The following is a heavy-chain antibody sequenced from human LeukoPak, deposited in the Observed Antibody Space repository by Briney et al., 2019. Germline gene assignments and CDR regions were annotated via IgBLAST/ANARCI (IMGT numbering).Heavy chain of an antibody. CDR3: ARGGPDYYDSSGYRTEFDY. D-gene: IGHD3-22*01. V-gene: IGHV4-34*01. Sequence: SETLSLTCAVYGGSFSGYYWSWIRQPPGKGLEWIGEINHSGSTNYNPSLKSRVTISVDTSKNQFSLKLSSVTAADTAVYYCARGGPDYYDSSGYRTEFDYWGQGTLVTVSP. CDR2: INHSGST. CDR1: GGSFSGYY. J-gene: IGHJ4*02.